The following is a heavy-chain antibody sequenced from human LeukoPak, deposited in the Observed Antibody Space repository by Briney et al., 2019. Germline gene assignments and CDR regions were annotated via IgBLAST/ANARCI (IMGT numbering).Heavy chain of an antibody. J-gene: IGHJ5*02. CDR3: ARRTRKNWFDP. D-gene: IGHD1-14*01. V-gene: IGHV1-8*02. CDR2: MNPNSGNT. Sequence: GASVKVSCKASGYTFTSYGINWVRQATGQGLEWMGWMNPNSGNTGYAQKFQGRVTMTRNTSISTAYMELSSLRSEDTAVHYCARRTRKNWFDPWGQGTLVTVSS. CDR1: GYTFTSYG.